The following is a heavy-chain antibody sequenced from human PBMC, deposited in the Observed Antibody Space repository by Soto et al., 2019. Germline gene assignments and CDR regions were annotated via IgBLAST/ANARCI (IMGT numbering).Heavy chain of an antibody. CDR2: IIPILGIA. CDR1: VGTFSIYA. Sequence: SVKLSRKASVGTFSIYAVSRRRHAHGQGLEWMGRIIPILGIANYAQKFQGRVTITADKSTSTAYMELSSLRSEDTAVYYCASYYNWVVYYYYGTDVWGQGTTVTVSS. CDR3: ASYYNWVVYYYYGTDV. V-gene: IGHV1-69*04. J-gene: IGHJ6*02. D-gene: IGHD3-10*01.